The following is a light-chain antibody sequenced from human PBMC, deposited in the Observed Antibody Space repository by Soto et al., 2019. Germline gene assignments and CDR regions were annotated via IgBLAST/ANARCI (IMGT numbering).Light chain of an antibody. V-gene: IGKV3-20*01. Sequence: IVLTQSPGTLSLSPGEGATLSCRASQSVKNNFLAWYQQRPGQAPRLLIHAASIRATGIPDRFSGSASGTDFTLIISRLEPEDFAVYYCQQYGFYFTFDGGTKVEIK. CDR1: QSVKNNF. CDR3: QQYGFYFT. J-gene: IGKJ4*02. CDR2: AAS.